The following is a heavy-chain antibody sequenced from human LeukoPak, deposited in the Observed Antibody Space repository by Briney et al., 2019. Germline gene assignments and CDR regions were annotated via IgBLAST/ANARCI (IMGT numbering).Heavy chain of an antibody. CDR2: INAGNGNT. V-gene: IGHV1-3*01. CDR3: ARISQSVAGLGI. Sequence: ASVKVSCKASGYTFTSYDINWVRQATGQGLEWMGWINAGNGNTKYSQKFQGRVTITRDTSASTAYMELSSLRSEDTAVYYCARISQSVAGLGIWGQGTMVTVSS. J-gene: IGHJ3*02. D-gene: IGHD6-19*01. CDR1: GYTFTSYD.